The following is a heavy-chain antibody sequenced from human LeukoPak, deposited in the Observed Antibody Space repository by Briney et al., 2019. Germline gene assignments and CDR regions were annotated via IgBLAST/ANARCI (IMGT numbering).Heavy chain of an antibody. D-gene: IGHD6-19*01. Sequence: SETLSLTCTVSGGSISSYYWSWIRQPPGKGLEWIGYIYYSGSTNYNPSLKSRVTISVDTSKNQFSLKLSSMTAADTAVYYCARDAYSSGFFFDYWGQGTLVTVSS. CDR2: IYYSGST. CDR1: GGSISSYY. J-gene: IGHJ4*02. V-gene: IGHV4-59*01. CDR3: ARDAYSSGFFFDY.